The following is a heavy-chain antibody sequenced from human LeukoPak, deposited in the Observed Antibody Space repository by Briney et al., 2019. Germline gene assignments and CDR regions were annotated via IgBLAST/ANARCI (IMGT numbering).Heavy chain of an antibody. CDR2: ISYDGSNK. D-gene: IGHD2-15*01. V-gene: IGHV3-30*18. Sequence: GGSLRLSCAASGFTFSSYGMHWVRQAPGKGLEWVAVISYDGSNKYYADSVKGRFTISRDNSKNTLYLQMNSLRAEDTAVYYCAKDILGGLYRYFDLWGRGTLVTVSS. J-gene: IGHJ2*01. CDR3: AKDILGGLYRYFDL. CDR1: GFTFSSYG.